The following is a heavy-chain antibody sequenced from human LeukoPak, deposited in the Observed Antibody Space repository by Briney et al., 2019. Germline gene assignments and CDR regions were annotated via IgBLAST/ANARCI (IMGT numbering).Heavy chain of an antibody. CDR3: ARDGRRGYSSSDDY. J-gene: IGHJ4*02. CDR1: GFTFSSYW. D-gene: IGHD6-6*01. CDR2: IKQDGSEK. V-gene: IGHV3-7*01. Sequence: GGSLRLSCAASGFTFSSYWMSWVRQAPGKGLEWVANIKQDGSEKYYVDSVKGRFTISRDNAKNSLYLQMNSLRTEDTAVYYCARDGRRGYSSSDDYWGQGTRVIVSS.